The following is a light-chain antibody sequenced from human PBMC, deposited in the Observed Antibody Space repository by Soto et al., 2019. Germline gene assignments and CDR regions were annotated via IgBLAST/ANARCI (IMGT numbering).Light chain of an antibody. J-gene: IGLJ1*01. CDR3: CSYAGNSTLGV. CDR2: EGS. V-gene: IGLV2-23*01. CDR1: SSDVGNYNL. Sequence: QSALTQPASVSGSPGQSITISCTGTSSDVGNYNLVSWYQHHPGRAPKFMIYEGSKRPSGVSNRFSGSKSGYTASLTISGLQAEDEAHYYCCSYAGNSTLGVFGTGTKLTVL.